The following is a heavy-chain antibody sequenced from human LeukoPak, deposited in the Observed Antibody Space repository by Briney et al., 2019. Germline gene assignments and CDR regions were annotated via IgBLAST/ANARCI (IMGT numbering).Heavy chain of an antibody. D-gene: IGHD6-19*01. V-gene: IGHV1-69*13. J-gene: IGHJ4*02. CDR2: IIPIFGTA. Sequence: GASVKVSCKASGGTFSSYAISWVRQAPGQGLEWMGGIIPIFGTANYAQKFQGRVTITAGESTSTAYMELSSLRSEDTDVYYCARERSSGWSPFDYWGQGTLVTVSS. CDR3: ARERSSGWSPFDY. CDR1: GGTFSSYA.